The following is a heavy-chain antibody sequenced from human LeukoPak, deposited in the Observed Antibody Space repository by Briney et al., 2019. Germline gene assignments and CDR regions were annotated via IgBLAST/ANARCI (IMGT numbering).Heavy chain of an antibody. V-gene: IGHV1-2*02. CDR1: GYTFTGYY. Sequence: ASVKVSCKASGYTFTGYYMHWVRQAPGQGLEWMGWINPNSGGTNYAQKFQGRVTMTRDTSISTAYMELSRLRSDDTAVYYCARDSSVITMVRGVIPPHGYWGQGTLVTVSS. D-gene: IGHD3-10*01. CDR2: INPNSGGT. J-gene: IGHJ4*02. CDR3: ARDSSVITMVRGVIPPHGY.